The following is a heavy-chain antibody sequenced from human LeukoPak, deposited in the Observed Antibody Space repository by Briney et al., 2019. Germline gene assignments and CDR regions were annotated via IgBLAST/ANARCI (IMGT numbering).Heavy chain of an antibody. CDR1: GGSISSGGYS. CDR2: IYYSGST. J-gene: IGHJ3*02. D-gene: IGHD3-22*01. CDR3: ARHNDTPYYYDSPDAFDI. Sequence: SQTLSLTCAVSGGSISSGGYSWSWIRQPPGKGLEWIGYIYYSGSTNYNPSLKSRVTISVDTSKNQFSLKLSSVTAADTAVYYCARHNDTPYYYDSPDAFDIWGQGTMVAVSS. V-gene: IGHV4-30-4*07.